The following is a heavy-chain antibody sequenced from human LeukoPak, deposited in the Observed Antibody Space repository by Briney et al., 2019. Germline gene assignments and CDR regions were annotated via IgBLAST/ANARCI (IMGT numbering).Heavy chain of an antibody. V-gene: IGHV3-48*03. D-gene: IGHD3-9*01. J-gene: IGHJ5*02. CDR3: ARDDSLGYDIS. CDR2: ISSSGSTI. CDR1: GFTFSSYE. Sequence: GGSLRLSCAASGFTFSSYEMNWVRQAPGKELEWVSYISSSGSTIYYADSVKGRFTISRDNAKNSLYLQMNSLRAEDTAVYYCARDDSLGYDISWGQGTLVTVSS.